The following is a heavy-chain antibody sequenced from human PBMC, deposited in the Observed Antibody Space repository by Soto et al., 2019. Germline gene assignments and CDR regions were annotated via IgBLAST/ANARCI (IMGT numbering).Heavy chain of an antibody. V-gene: IGHV3-66*01. J-gene: IGHJ4*02. CDR1: GFTVNSHY. D-gene: IGHD5-12*01. Sequence: GGSLRLSCVVSGFTVNSHYMSWVRQAPGKGLEWVSVIYSGGSTYYADSVKGRFTISRDNSKNTLYLQMNSLRAEDTAVYYCARGHRDGYRGGRLDYWGRGTLVTVSS. CDR3: ARGHRDGYRGGRLDY. CDR2: IYSGGST.